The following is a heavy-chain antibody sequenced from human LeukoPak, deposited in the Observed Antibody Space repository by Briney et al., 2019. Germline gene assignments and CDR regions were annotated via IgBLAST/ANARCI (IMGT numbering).Heavy chain of an antibody. V-gene: IGHV3-30-3*01. CDR2: ISSDGNNK. D-gene: IGHD6-13*01. J-gene: IGHJ4*02. Sequence: GGSLRLSCAASGVTLSSYAMSWARQAPGKGLEWVALISSDGNNKYYADPVKGRFSISRDNSKNTLYLQMNGLRVEDTAVYYCARIGYSISWSGDYWGQGSLVTVSS. CDR3: ARIGYSISWSGDY. CDR1: GVTLSSYA.